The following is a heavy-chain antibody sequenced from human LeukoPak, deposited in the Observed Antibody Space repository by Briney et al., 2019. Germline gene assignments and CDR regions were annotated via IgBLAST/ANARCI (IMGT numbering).Heavy chain of an antibody. J-gene: IGHJ4*02. Sequence: ASVKVSCKTSGYTFSDYFIHWVRQAPGQGLEWMGRINSKSGATNFAQSIQGGVTMTRDTSLSTAYMELSTLRSDDTAVYYCAREAALSSNLRDYLDYWGQGTLVTVSS. CDR3: AREAALSSNLRDYLDY. CDR2: INSKSGAT. CDR1: GYTFSDYF. V-gene: IGHV1-2*02. D-gene: IGHD6-13*01.